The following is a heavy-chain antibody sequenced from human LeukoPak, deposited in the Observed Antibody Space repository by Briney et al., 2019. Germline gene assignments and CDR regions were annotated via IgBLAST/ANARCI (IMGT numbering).Heavy chain of an antibody. CDR2: FDPEDGET. CDR1: GYTLTELS. CDR3: ATVLAEAPGYYFDY. J-gene: IGHJ4*02. V-gene: IGHV1-24*01. D-gene: IGHD6-13*01. Sequence: SVMASNKVSGYTLTELSMHWVRQAPGKGLEWMGGFDPEDGETIYAQKFQGRVTMTEDTSTDTAYMELSSLRSEDTAVYYCATVLAEAPGYYFDYWGQGTLVTVSS.